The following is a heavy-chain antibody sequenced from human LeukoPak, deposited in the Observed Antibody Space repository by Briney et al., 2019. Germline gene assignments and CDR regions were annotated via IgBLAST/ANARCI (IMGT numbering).Heavy chain of an antibody. CDR3: TRDYRGKDV. D-gene: IGHD3-16*02. V-gene: IGHV3-7*01. J-gene: IGHJ6*02. Sequence: GESLRLSCAASGFTFSSYSMSWVRQAPGKGLEWVANIKQDGSDKFYADSMKGRFTISRDNAKNSVYLQMDSLRVEDTAVYYCTRDYRGKDVWGRGTTVTVSS. CDR2: IKQDGSDK. CDR1: GFTFSSYS.